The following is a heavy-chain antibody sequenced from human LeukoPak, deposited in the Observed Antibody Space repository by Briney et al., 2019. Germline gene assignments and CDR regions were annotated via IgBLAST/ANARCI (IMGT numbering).Heavy chain of an antibody. D-gene: IGHD3-3*01. CDR1: GFTFSSYG. CDR2: IRYDGSNK. V-gene: IGHV3-30*02. CDR3: AKDYDFWSGPDY. Sequence: PGGSLRLSCAASGFTFSSYGMHWVRQAPGKGLEWVAFIRYDGSNKYYADSVKGRFTISRDNSKNTLYLQMNGLRAEDTAVYYCAKDYDFWSGPDYWGQGTLVTVSS. J-gene: IGHJ4*02.